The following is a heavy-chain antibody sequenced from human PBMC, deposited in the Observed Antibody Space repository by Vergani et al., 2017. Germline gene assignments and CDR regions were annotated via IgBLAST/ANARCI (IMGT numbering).Heavy chain of an antibody. CDR3: AKVYYDFWSGYYTRAFDI. J-gene: IGHJ3*02. CDR1: GGSISSYY. V-gene: IGHV4-59*01. CDR2: IYYSGST. Sequence: QVQLQESGPGLVKPSETLTLTCTVSGGSISSYYWSWIRQPPGKGLEWIGYIYYSGSTNYNPSLKSRVTISVDTSKIQFSLKLSSVTAADTAVYYCAKVYYDFWSGYYTRAFDIWGQGTMVTVSS. D-gene: IGHD3-3*01.